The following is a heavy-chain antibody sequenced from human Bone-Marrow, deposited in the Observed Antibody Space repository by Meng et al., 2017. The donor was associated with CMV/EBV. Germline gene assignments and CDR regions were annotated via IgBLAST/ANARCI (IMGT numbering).Heavy chain of an antibody. CDR3: AKDSSGDYGCTDY. V-gene: IGHV3-30*09. CDR1: GFTFNTYA. J-gene: IGHJ4*02. Sequence: GGSLRLSCAVSGFTFNTYAMHWVRQAPGKGLQWVAYISLDGSDVYYAESVKGRFASSRDNSKNSLFLQMSSLRPDDTAVYYCAKDSSGDYGCTDYWGQGTLVTVSS. D-gene: IGHD3-22*01. CDR2: ISLDGSDV.